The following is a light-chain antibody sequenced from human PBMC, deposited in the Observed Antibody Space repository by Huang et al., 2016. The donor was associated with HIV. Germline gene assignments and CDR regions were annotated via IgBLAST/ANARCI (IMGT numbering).Light chain of an antibody. CDR3: MQALQTIT. CDR2: LGS. V-gene: IGKV2-28*01. J-gene: IGKJ5*01. CDR1: QSLLHSNGYNY. Sequence: DIVMTQSPLSLPVTPGDPASISCRSSQSLLHSNGYNYLDWYLQKPGQSPQLLIYLGSNRASGVPYRFSGSGSGTDFTLKISRVEAEDVGIYYCMQALQTITFGQGTRLEI.